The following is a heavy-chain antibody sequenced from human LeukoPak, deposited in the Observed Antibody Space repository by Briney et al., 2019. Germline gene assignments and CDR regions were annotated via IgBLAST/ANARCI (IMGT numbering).Heavy chain of an antibody. V-gene: IGHV3-43*01. CDR2: ISWDGVIA. J-gene: IGHJ4*02. CDR1: GFVFDDYT. D-gene: IGHD3-16*01. CDR3: AKEVSGGSYYEWVEN. Sequence: GGSLRLSCAASGFVFDDYTMHWVRQAPGKGLEWVSLISWDGVIAHYSDSVKGRFTISRDNSKNSLYLQMNSLRTEDSALHYCAKEVSGGSYYEWVENWGQGTLVTVSS.